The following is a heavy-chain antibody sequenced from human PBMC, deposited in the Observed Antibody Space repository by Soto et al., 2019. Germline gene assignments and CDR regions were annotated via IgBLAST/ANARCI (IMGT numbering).Heavy chain of an antibody. CDR1: GFTFSNYW. D-gene: IGHD2-15*01. CDR2: IDSDGSRI. CDR3: VRTSLVVAGAPREDC. V-gene: IGHV3-74*01. J-gene: IGHJ4*02. Sequence: EVQLVESGGGLVQPGESLRLSCAASGFTFSNYWMHWVRQAPGKGLVWVSRIDSDGSRITYADFVKGRFTISRDNAKNTVYLHMTSLTAEDTAVYYCVRTSLVVAGAPREDCWGQGTLVTVSS.